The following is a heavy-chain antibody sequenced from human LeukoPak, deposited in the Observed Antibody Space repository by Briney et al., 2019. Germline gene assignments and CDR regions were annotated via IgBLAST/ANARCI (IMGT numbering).Heavy chain of an antibody. CDR1: GFTFSDYY. D-gene: IGHD4-11*01. CDR2: ISSSGSTI. V-gene: IGHV3-11*01. J-gene: IGHJ6*03. CDR3: ARVDYSGYYYYMDV. Sequence: GGSLRLSCAASGFTFSDYYMSWIRQAPGKGLEWVSYISSSGSTIYYADSVKGRFTISRDNAKNSLYLQMNSLRAEDTAVYYCARVDYSGYYYYMDVWGKGTTVTVS.